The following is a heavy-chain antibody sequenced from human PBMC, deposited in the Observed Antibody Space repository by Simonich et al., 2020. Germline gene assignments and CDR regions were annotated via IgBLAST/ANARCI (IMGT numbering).Heavy chain of an antibody. CDR3: ARGGLGHWYFDL. J-gene: IGHJ2*01. V-gene: IGHV1-2*02. D-gene: IGHD6-25*01. Sequence: QVQLVQSGAEVKKPGASVKVSCKASGYTFTGYYMHWGRQAPGQGLEWMGWINPNRGGTNNEQKFQGRVTMTRDTSISTAYMELSRLGSDDTAVYYCARGGLGHWYFDLWGRGTLVTVSS. CDR2: INPNRGGT. CDR1: GYTFTGYY.